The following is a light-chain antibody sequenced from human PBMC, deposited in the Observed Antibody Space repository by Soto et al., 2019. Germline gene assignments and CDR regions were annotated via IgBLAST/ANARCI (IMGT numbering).Light chain of an antibody. CDR2: AAS. CDR1: QGIRND. V-gene: IGKV1-17*01. CDR3: QQYYSYPQT. J-gene: IGKJ1*01. Sequence: DIQMTQSPSSLSASVEDRATITCRASQGIRNDLGWYQQKPGKSPRRLIHAASSLQSGAPSRFSGSGSGTEFTLTISSLQPEDFATYYCQQYYSYPQTFGQGTKVDIK.